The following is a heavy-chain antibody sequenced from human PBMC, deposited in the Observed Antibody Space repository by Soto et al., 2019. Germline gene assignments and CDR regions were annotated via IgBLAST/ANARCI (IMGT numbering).Heavy chain of an antibody. CDR2: MNPNTGNT. CDR3: ARRGWTTRHGWDI. D-gene: IGHD6-19*01. CDR1: GYSFSDFH. J-gene: IGHJ6*02. Sequence: ASVKFSCKASGYSFSDFHSNCVRQGTGQGLEFVGWMNPNTGNTGLARNFEGRVTMSMNTPTNTAYMEVSSLKSEDTAIYFCARRGWTTRHGWDIWGQGTTVTVSS. V-gene: IGHV1-8*02.